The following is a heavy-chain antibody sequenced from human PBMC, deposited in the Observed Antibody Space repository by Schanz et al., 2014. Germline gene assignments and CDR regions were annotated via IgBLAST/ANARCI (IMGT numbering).Heavy chain of an antibody. J-gene: IGHJ4*02. CDR1: GFTFSDYS. CDR3: ARDRRNADLDY. D-gene: IGHD1-1*01. CDR2: IRSSSTPI. V-gene: IGHV3-48*01. Sequence: EVQLVESGGTLVRPGGSLRLSCAASGFTFSDYSMNWVRQAPGKGPEWVSYIRSSSTPIYYADSVKGRFTISRDNAKNSLYLEMNSLRAEDTALYYCARDRRNADLDYWGQGTLVTVSS.